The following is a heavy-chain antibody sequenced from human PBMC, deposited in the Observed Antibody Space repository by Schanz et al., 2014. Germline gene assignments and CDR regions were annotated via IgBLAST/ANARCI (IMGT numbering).Heavy chain of an antibody. J-gene: IGHJ3*01. Sequence: QVQLVQSGAEVKKPGSSVKVSCKASRSTFRSYTISWVRQARGQGLEWVGRFIPILVIANYAQKFQGRVIMTTDRSTTTAYMDLSSLRSDYTAMYYSATMWGYCTATACQILEVLEVWGQGKMVTVS. CDR2: FIPILVIA. D-gene: IGHD2-8*02. V-gene: IGHV1-69*02. CDR1: RSTFRSYT. CDR3: ATMWGYCTATACQILEVLEV.